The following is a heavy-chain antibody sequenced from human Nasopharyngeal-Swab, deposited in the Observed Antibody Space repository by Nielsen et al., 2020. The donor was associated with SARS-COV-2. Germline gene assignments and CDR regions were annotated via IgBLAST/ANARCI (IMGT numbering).Heavy chain of an antibody. CDR3: ARGRGGWFGELFDY. J-gene: IGHJ4*02. CDR1: GYTFTSYD. D-gene: IGHD3-10*01. CDR2: MNPNSGNT. V-gene: IGHV1-8*01. Sequence: ASVKVSCRASGYTFTSYDINWVRQATGQGLEWMGWMNPNSGNTGYAQKFQGRVTMTRNTSISTAYMELSSLRSEDTAVYYCARGRGGWFGELFDYWGQGTPVTVSS.